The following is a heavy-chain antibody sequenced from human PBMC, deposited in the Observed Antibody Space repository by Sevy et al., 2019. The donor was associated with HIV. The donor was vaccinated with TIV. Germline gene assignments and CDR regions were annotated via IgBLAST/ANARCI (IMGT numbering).Heavy chain of an antibody. CDR3: ARQGGLVDRAFDY. J-gene: IGHJ4*02. V-gene: IGHV4-39*01. CDR1: GVSISSSSYD. Sequence: SEILSLTCTVSGVSISSSSYDWGWIRQPPGKGLEWIASFFFTGSTYYNPSLRSRVTISVDTSNNQFSLKLNSVTAADTALYYCARQGGLVDRAFDYWGQGTLVTVSS. CDR2: FFFTGST. D-gene: IGHD3-10*01.